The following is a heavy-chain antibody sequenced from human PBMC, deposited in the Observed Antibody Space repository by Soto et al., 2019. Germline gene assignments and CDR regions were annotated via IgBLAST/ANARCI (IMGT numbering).Heavy chain of an antibody. V-gene: IGHV4-30-4*01. CDR2: IYYSGST. CDR3: ASKRGSSWYGDYYYGMDV. D-gene: IGHD6-13*01. J-gene: IGHJ6*02. Sequence: PSETLSLTCTVSGGSISSGDYYWSWIRQPPGKGLEWIGYIYYSGSTYYNPSLKSRVTISVDTSKNQFSLKLSSVTAADTAVYYCASKRGSSWYGDYYYGMDVWGQGTTVTVSS. CDR1: GGSISSGDYY.